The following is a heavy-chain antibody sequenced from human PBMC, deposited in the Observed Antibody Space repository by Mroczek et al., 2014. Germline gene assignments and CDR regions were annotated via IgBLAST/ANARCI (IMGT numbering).Heavy chain of an antibody. CDR1: GGSISSGNNH. CDR3: ARDPVDGYVIFDF. V-gene: IGHV4-61*02. J-gene: IGHJ4*02. CDR2: FQTGGKT. Sequence: QVQLVQSGPGLVKPSQTLSLTCTVSGGSISSGNNHWQWIRQPAGKGLEWIGYFQTGGKTDYNPSLKSRVTVSVDMAKNQFFLTLRSVTAADTAVYYCARDPVDGYVIFDFWGQGIPVTVSS. D-gene: IGHD5-24*01.